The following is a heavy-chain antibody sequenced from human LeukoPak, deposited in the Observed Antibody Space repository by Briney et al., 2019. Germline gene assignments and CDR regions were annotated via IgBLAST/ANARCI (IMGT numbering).Heavy chain of an antibody. J-gene: IGHJ3*02. CDR1: GFIFSTYA. V-gene: IGHV3-23*01. CDR2: ISGSGGST. Sequence: GGSLRLSCAASGFIFSTYAVNWVRQAPGKGLEWVSAISGSGGSTYYADSVKGRFTISRDNSKNTLYLQMNSLRAEDTAVYYCAKVWFGELDAFDIWGQGTMVTVSS. D-gene: IGHD3-10*01. CDR3: AKVWFGELDAFDI.